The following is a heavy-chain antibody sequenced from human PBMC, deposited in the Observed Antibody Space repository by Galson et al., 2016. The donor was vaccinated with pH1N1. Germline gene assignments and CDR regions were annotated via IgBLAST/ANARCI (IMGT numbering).Heavy chain of an antibody. CDR2: IYYSGST. V-gene: IGHV4-59*08. Sequence: ETLSLTCTVSGGSMSSYYWSWIRQPPGKGLEWIGYIYYSGSTNYNPSLKSRVTISVDTSKNQFSLKLSSVTAADTAGYYCARSPRGEWELGFDYWGQGTLVTVSS. CDR1: GGSMSSYY. J-gene: IGHJ4*02. D-gene: IGHD1-26*01. CDR3: ARSPRGEWELGFDY.